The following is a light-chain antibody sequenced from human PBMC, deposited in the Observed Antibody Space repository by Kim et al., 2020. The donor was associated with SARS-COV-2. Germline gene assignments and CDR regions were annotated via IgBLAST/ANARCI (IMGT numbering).Light chain of an antibody. J-gene: IGKJ1*01. CDR1: QTVSTNY. CDR2: GAS. V-gene: IGKV3-20*01. CDR3: QQYDGSPPWA. Sequence: PGERANLSCRASQTVSTNYLAWYQQNRGQAPRLLIYGASTRATGIPDRFSGSGSGTDFTLTISRVEPEDSAVYYCQQYDGSPPWAFGQGTKVDIK.